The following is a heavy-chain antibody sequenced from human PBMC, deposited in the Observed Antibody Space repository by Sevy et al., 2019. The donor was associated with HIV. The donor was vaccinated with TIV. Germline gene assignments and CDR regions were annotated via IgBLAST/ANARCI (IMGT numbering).Heavy chain of an antibody. J-gene: IGHJ4*02. CDR1: GFTFSSYA. D-gene: IGHD3-22*01. CDR3: AKEGGGYNYDSSGLFDY. Sequence: GGSLRLSCAASGFTFSSYAMTWVRQAPGKGLEWVSGISGSGYSTYYADSVKGRFTISRDNSKNTLYLQMNSLGAEDTALYYCAKEGGGYNYDSSGLFDYWGQGTLVTVSS. V-gene: IGHV3-23*01. CDR2: ISGSGYST.